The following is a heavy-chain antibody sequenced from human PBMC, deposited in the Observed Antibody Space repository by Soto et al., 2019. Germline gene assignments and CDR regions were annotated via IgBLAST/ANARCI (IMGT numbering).Heavy chain of an antibody. J-gene: IGHJ4*02. V-gene: IGHV4-30-2*01. CDR1: GGSISSGGYS. CDR3: FRAGRLRPVSVDY. CDR2: IYHSGST. Sequence: SETLSLTCAVSGGSISSGGYSWSWIRQPPGKGLEWIGYIYHSGSTYYNPSLKSRVTISVDRSKNQFSLKLSSVTAADTAVYYCFRAGRLRPVSVDYCCQGTLVTVSS. D-gene: IGHD6-19*01.